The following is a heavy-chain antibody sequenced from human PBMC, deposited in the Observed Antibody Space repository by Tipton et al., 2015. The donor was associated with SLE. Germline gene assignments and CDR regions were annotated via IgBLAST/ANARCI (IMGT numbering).Heavy chain of an antibody. CDR1: GFTFSSYS. CDR2: ISSSSSYI. D-gene: IGHD2-2*01. V-gene: IGHV3-21*03. CDR3: ARTDCTRTSCSHYVDV. J-gene: IGHJ6*03. Sequence: SLRLSCAASGFTFSSYSMNWVRQAPGKGLEWVSSISSSSSYIYYADSVKGRFTISRDNAKNSLYLQMNSLRAEDTAVYYCARTDCTRTSCSHYVDVWGRGTTVTVSS.